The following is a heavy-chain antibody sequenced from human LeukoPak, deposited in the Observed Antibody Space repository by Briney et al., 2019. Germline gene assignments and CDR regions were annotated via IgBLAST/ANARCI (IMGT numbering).Heavy chain of an antibody. D-gene: IGHD4-11*01. J-gene: IGHJ4*02. CDR2: IYHSGST. CDR3: ARSFWHSNYDGSFIY. V-gene: IGHV4-38-2*01. Sequence: SETLSLTCAVSGYSISSGYYWGWIRQPPGKGLEWIGSIYHSGSTYHNPSLKMRVTISVDTSKNHFSLRLSSVTAADTAVYYCARSFWHSNYDGSFIYWGQGTLVTVSS. CDR1: GYSISSGYY.